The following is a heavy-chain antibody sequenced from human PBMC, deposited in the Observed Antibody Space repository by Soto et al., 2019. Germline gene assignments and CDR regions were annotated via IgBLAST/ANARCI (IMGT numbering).Heavy chain of an antibody. CDR2: IYYSGST. Sequence: QVQLQESGPGLVKPSQTLSLTCTVSGGSISSGGYYWSWIRQHPGKGLEWIGYIYYSGSTYYNPSLNSRVTISVDTSKNQFSLKLSSVTAADTAVYYCARLTIFGVVIIGFDYWGQGTLVTVSS. CDR3: ARLTIFGVVIIGFDY. D-gene: IGHD3-3*01. J-gene: IGHJ4*02. CDR1: GGSISSGGYY. V-gene: IGHV4-31*03.